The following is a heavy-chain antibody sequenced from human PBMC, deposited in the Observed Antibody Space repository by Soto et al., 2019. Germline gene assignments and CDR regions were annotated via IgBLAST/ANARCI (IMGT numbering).Heavy chain of an antibody. J-gene: IGHJ4*02. CDR1: GFTFSAYA. D-gene: IGHD3-3*01. CDR2: ISGTSPST. Sequence: EVQLLESGGGLVQPGGSLRRSCAASGFTFSAYAMSWVRQAPGKGLEWVSAISGTSPSTYYADSVQGRFTISRDSSRKTLFLQMNTLRAEDTAVYFCAIRIFGVEYWGQGTQVTVSS. CDR3: AIRIFGVEY. V-gene: IGHV3-23*01.